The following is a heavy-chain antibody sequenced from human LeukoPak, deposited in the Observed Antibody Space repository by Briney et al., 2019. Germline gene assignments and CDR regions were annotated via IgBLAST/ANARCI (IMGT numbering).Heavy chain of an antibody. J-gene: IGHJ4*02. D-gene: IGHD3-16*01. CDR2: ISSSGNTI. CDR3: ATGDTVWGYFDY. V-gene: IGHV3-48*03. Sequence: GGSLRLSRAASGFTFSSYEMNWVRQAPGKGLEWVSYISSSGNTIYYADSVKGRFTISRDNAKNSLYLQMNSLRAEDTAVYYCATGDTVWGYFDYWGQGTLVTVSS. CDR1: GFTFSSYE.